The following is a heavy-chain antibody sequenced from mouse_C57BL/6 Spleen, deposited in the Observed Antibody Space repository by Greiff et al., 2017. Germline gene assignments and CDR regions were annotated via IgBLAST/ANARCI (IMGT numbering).Heavy chain of an antibody. CDR2: IYPGDGDT. Sequence: VQLQESGAELVKPGASVKISCKASGYAFSSYWMNWVKQRPGKGLEWIGQIYPGDGDTNYNGKFKGKATLTADQSSSTAYMQLSSLTSEDSAVYICARGDYGSSYDYVDYWGQGTTLTVSS. CDR1: GYAFSSYW. J-gene: IGHJ2*01. V-gene: IGHV1-80*01. D-gene: IGHD1-1*01. CDR3: ARGDYGSSYDYVDY.